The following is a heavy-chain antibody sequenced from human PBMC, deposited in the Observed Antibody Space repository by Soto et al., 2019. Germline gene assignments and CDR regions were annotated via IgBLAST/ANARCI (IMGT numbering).Heavy chain of an antibody. CDR3: ARGAGAVRDYSYYYYMDV. CDR2: IWYDGSNK. CDR1: GFTFSSYG. J-gene: IGHJ6*03. D-gene: IGHD1-26*01. Sequence: GGSLRLSCAASGFTFSSYGMHWVRQAPGKGLEWVAVIWYDGSNKYYADSVKGRFTISRDNSKNTLYLQMNSLRAEDTAVYYCARGAGAVRDYSYYYYMDVWGKGTTVPVAS. V-gene: IGHV3-33*01.